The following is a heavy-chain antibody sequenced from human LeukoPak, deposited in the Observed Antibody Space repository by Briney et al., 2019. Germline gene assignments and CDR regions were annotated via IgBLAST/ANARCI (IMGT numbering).Heavy chain of an antibody. Sequence: GASVKVSCKTSGYTFTNYGMHWVRQAPRQSPEWMGWINTGNGNTKSSQKFQDRVTLTRDTSASAAYMELNSLSSEDTAVYYCARVPLSDTSGRYYAHWGQGTPVTVSP. CDR2: INTGNGNT. V-gene: IGHV1-3*04. CDR1: GYTFTNYG. D-gene: IGHD3-10*01. CDR3: ARVPLSDTSGRYYAH. J-gene: IGHJ1*01.